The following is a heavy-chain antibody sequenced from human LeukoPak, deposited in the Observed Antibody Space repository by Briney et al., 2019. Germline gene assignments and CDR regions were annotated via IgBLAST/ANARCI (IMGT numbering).Heavy chain of an antibody. V-gene: IGHV1-69*13. CDR2: IIPIFDTA. J-gene: IGHJ1*01. D-gene: IGHD3-22*01. CDR3: ARTYYYDSSGYYLALGYFQH. CDR1: GGTFSSYA. Sequence: SVTVSCKASGGTFSSYAISWVRQAPGQGLEWMGGIIPIFDTANYAQKFQGRVTITADESTSTAYMELSSLRSEDTAVYYCARTYYYDSSGYYLALGYFQHWGQGTLVTVSS.